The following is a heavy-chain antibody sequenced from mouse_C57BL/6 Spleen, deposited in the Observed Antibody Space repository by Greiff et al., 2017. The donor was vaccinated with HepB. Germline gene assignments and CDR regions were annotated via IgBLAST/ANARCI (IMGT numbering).Heavy chain of an antibody. CDR2: IYPGDGDT. D-gene: IGHD1-1*01. Sequence: QVQLKESGAELVKPGASVKISCKASGYAFSSYWMNWVKQRPGKGLEWIGQIYPGDGDTNYNGKFKGKATPTADKSSSTAYMQLSSLTAEDSAVYCCARDFITTGLFAYWGQGTLVTVSA. CDR3: ARDFITTGLFAY. CDR1: GYAFSSYW. V-gene: IGHV1-80*01. J-gene: IGHJ3*01.